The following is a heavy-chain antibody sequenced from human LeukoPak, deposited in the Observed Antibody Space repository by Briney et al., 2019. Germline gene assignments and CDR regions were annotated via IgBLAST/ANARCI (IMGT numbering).Heavy chain of an antibody. CDR3: ARKSGDFDY. V-gene: IGHV4-34*01. J-gene: IGHJ4*02. CDR1: GGSFSGYC. Sequence: SETLSLTCAVYGGSFSGYCWSWIRQPPGKGLEWIGEINHSGSTNYNPSLKSRVTISVDTSKNQFSLKLSSVTAADTAVYYCARKSGDFDYWGQGTLVTVSS. CDR2: INHSGST.